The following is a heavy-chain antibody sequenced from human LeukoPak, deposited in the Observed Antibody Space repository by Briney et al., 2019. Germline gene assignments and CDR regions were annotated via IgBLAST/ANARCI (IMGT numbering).Heavy chain of an antibody. Sequence: ASVKVSCKASGYTFTSYDINWVRQATGQGLEWMGWMNPNSGNTGYAQKFQGRVTMTRNTSVSTAYMELSSLRSEDTAVYYCARARIAARKVASLGYWGQGTLVTVSS. CDR3: ARARIAARKVASLGY. CDR2: MNPNSGNT. V-gene: IGHV1-8*01. J-gene: IGHJ4*02. D-gene: IGHD6-6*01. CDR1: GYTFTSYD.